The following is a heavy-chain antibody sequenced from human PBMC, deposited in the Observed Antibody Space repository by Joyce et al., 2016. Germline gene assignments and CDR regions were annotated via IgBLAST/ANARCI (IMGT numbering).Heavy chain of an antibody. V-gene: IGHV3-21*01. CDR3: ARGGISYYYAMDV. CDR1: GSTLSSSG. J-gene: IGHJ6*02. Sequence: QLVESGGGVVKAGGSLRLSCEASGSTLSSSGMSWCRQAPGKGLEWFAAISATSYYIFHAETVRGRFTVSRDNAKKTLYLQMNSLRAEDSAVFYCARGGISYYYAMDVWGQGTTVTVSS. CDR2: ISATSYYI. D-gene: IGHD3-16*01.